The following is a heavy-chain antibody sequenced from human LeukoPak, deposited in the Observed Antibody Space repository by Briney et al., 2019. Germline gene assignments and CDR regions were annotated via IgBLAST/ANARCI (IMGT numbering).Heavy chain of an antibody. J-gene: IGHJ6*03. D-gene: IGHD2-15*01. CDR1: GFTFSSYA. CDR2: IRFDGSYN. CDR3: AKVRLGYCSGGSCSRGGTSMDV. Sequence: GGSLRLSCAASGFTFSSYAMHWVRQAPGKGLEWVAFIRFDGSYNNYADSVKGRFTISRDNSKNTLYLQMNSLRAEDTAVYYCAKVRLGYCSGGSCSRGGTSMDVWGKGTTVTISS. V-gene: IGHV3-30*02.